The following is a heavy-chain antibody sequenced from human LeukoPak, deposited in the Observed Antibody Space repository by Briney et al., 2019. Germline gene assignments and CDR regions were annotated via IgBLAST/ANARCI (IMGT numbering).Heavy chain of an antibody. J-gene: IGHJ4*02. CDR1: GFTFSRYW. Sequence: PGGSLRLSCAASGFTFSRYWMHWVRQAPGKGPVWLSRINTEGGSTNYADSVKGRFTISRDNAKNTLYLQLNSLRADDTAVYYCARGAAPDLYYFDYWAQGTLVTVSS. V-gene: IGHV3-74*01. D-gene: IGHD6-13*01. CDR2: INTEGGST. CDR3: ARGAAPDLYYFDY.